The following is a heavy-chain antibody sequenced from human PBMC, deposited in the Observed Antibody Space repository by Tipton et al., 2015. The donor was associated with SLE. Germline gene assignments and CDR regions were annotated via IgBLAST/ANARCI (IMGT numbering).Heavy chain of an antibody. CDR1: GYSVSSGYY. V-gene: IGHV4-38-2*02. CDR3: ARKGITASGTWGPFDY. D-gene: IGHD6-13*01. J-gene: IGHJ4*02. Sequence: TLSLTCTVSGYSVSSGYYWSWIRQPPGKGLEWIGYIYYSGSTYYNPSLKSRVTISVDRSKNQFSLKLSSVTAADTAGYFCARKGITASGTWGPFDYWGQGTLVTVSS. CDR2: IYYSGST.